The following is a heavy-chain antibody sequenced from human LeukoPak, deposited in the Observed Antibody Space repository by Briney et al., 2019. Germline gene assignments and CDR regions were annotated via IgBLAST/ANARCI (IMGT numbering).Heavy chain of an antibody. D-gene: IGHD1-26*01. Sequence: PGGSLRLSCAVSGFTFSNCYWMQWVRQAPGKGLEGVSGISGYGGSTYYADSVKGRFTISRDNSKNTLYLPMNCLSAGDTAVYYCAKDSARGSYDLFDYWGQGTLVTVSS. J-gene: IGHJ4*02. CDR1: GFTFSNCYW. V-gene: IGHV3-23*01. CDR3: AKDSARGSYDLFDY. CDR2: ISGYGGST.